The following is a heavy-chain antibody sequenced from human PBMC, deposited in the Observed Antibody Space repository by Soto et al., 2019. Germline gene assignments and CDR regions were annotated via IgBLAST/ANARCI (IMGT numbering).Heavy chain of an antibody. D-gene: IGHD1-26*01. CDR1: GGSISSYY. CDR3: ARVGGGSYYSAFDI. CDR2: SYYSGIT. J-gene: IGHJ3*02. Sequence: SETLSLTCTVSGGSISSYYWNCIRQPPWKGLEWIVYSYYSGITNYNPSLKSRVTISVDTPKNMFSLKLSSVTAADTAVYYCARVGGGSYYSAFDIWAQATMVNVSS. V-gene: IGHV4-59*01.